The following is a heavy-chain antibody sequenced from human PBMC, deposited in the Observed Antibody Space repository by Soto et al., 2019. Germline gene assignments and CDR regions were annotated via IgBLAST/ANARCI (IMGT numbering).Heavy chain of an antibody. V-gene: IGHV3-23*01. J-gene: IGHJ5*02. CDR3: ARTDYDFWSGPRNNWFDP. CDR2: ISGSGGST. D-gene: IGHD3-3*01. CDR1: GFTFSSYA. Sequence: GGSLRLSCAASGFTFSSYAMSWVRQAPGKGLEWVSAISGSGGSTYYADSVKGRFTISRDNSKNTLYLQMNSLRAEDTAVYYCARTDYDFWSGPRNNWFDPWGQGTLVTVSS.